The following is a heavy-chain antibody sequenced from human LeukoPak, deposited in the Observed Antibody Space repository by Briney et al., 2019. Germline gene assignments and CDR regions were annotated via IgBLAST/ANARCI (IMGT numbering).Heavy chain of an antibody. CDR3: ARDGGPVVGVTTFDY. CDR2: IYTSGST. D-gene: IGHD1-26*01. CDR1: GRSIRSVY. V-gene: IGHV4-4*07. J-gene: IGHJ4*02. Sequence: PSETLSLTCTVSGRSIRSVYWNWIRQPAGKGLEWIGRIYTSGSTNYNPSLKSRVTISVDKSKNQFSPKLTSVTAADTAVYYCARDGGPVVGVTTFDYWGQGTLVTVSS.